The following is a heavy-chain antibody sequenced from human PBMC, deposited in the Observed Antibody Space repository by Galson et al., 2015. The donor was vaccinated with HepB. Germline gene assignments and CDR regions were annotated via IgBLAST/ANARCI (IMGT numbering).Heavy chain of an antibody. J-gene: IGHJ5*02. CDR1: GYAFINYG. D-gene: IGHD2-15*01. Sequence: SVKVSCKASGYAFINYGINWMRQAPGQGLEWMGWISGYNGDTHYAQKFQGRVTMTTDTSTTVYMELRSLTSDDTAVYYCARGAPGCSGGSRYFSRWLDPWGQGTLVTVSS. CDR3: ARGAPGCSGGSRYFSRWLDP. V-gene: IGHV1-18*01. CDR2: ISGYNGDT.